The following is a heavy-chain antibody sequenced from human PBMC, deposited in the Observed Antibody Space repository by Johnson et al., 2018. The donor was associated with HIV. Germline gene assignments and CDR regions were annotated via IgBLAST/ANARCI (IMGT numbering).Heavy chain of an antibody. CDR2: INSDGSST. V-gene: IGHV3-74*01. J-gene: IGHJ3*02. CDR1: GFTFSSYW. CDR3: TTDVAWSYAFDI. Sequence: VQLVESGGGLGQPGGSLRLSCAASGFTFSSYWMHWVRQAQGKGLVWVSRINSDGSSTSYADSVKGRFTISRDNAENTLYLQMNSLKTEDTAVYYCTTDVAWSYAFDIWGQGTMVTVSS. D-gene: IGHD2-8*01.